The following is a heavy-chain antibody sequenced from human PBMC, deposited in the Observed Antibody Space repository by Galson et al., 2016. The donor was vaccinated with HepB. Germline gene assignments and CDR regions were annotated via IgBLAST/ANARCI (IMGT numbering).Heavy chain of an antibody. V-gene: IGHV1-8*01. D-gene: IGHD7-27*01. CDR3: ARNPALTGDFDY. Sequence: VKVSCKASGYTFPNYDINWVRQATGQGPEWMGWMNPNSGNTGYAQKFQGRITMTRNISISTAYMELSSLRSEDTAVYYCARNPALTGDFDYWGQGSLVTVSS. CDR1: GYTFPNYD. CDR2: MNPNSGNT. J-gene: IGHJ4*02.